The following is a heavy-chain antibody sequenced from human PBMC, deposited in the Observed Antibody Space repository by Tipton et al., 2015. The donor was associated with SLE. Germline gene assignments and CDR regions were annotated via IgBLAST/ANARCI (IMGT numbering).Heavy chain of an antibody. CDR1: GGSFSGYY. CDR2: INHSGST. J-gene: IGHJ4*02. V-gene: IGHV4-34*01. D-gene: IGHD3-10*01. CDR3: ARGLSMVRGVKDY. Sequence: TLSLTCAVYGGSFSGYYWSWIRQPPGKGLEWIGEINHSGSTNYNPSLKSRVTISVDTSKNQFSLKLSSVTAADTAVYYCARGLSMVRGVKDYWGQGTLVTVSS.